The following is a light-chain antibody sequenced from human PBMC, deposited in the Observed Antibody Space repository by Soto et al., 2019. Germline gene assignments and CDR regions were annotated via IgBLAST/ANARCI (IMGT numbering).Light chain of an antibody. V-gene: IGKV1-39*01. CDR2: AAI. Sequence: DIQMTQSPSSLSASVGDRVTVTCRASQSIRTFFNWYQQRPWKAPNLLIYAAINMQSGVPSRFSGNGSGTDFALTISSLQPADFETYYCQQRYNTHQTFGQGTKGEIK. CDR3: QQRYNTHQT. CDR1: QSIRTF. J-gene: IGKJ1*01.